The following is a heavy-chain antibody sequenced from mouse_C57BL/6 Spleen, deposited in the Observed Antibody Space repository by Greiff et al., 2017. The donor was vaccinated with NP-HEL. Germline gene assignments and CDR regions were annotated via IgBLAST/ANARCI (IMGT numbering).Heavy chain of an antibody. CDR1: GYTFTDYY. Sequence: VQLQQSGPELVKPGASVKISCKASGYTFTDYYMNWVKQSHGKSLEWIGDINPNHGGTSYNQKFKGKATLTVDKSSSTAYMKHGSLTSEDSAVYYYGRGSRGGWDYWGQGTTLTVSS. V-gene: IGHV1-26*01. CDR2: INPNHGGT. D-gene: IGHD1-1*01. CDR3: GRGSRGGWDY. J-gene: IGHJ2*01.